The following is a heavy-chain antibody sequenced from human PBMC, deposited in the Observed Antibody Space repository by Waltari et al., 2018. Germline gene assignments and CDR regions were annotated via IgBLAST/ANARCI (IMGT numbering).Heavy chain of an antibody. CDR3: AKKYYDSSGYYYGYFDL. J-gene: IGHJ2*01. D-gene: IGHD3-22*01. Sequence: QVQLVQSGAEVKKPGASGKVPCKVSGYTLTELSMHWVRRAPGRGLEWMGVCAPEEGKTIYTQKFQGRVTMTEDTSTYTAYMELSSLRSEDTAVYYCAKKYYDSSGYYYGYFDLWGRGTLVTVSS. CDR1: GYTLTELS. CDR2: CAPEEGKT. V-gene: IGHV1-24*01.